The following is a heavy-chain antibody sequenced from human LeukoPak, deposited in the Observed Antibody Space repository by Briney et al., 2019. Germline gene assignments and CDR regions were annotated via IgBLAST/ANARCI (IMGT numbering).Heavy chain of an antibody. Sequence: GGSLRLSCAASGFTFSSYAMSWVRQAPGKGLEWVSAIRHSGGRTYYADSVKGRFTISRDNSKNTLYLQMNSLRADDTAVYYCAIVGADSGGWFDPWGQGTLVTVSS. CDR3: AIVGADSGGWFDP. V-gene: IGHV3-23*01. J-gene: IGHJ5*02. CDR1: GFTFSSYA. CDR2: IRHSGGRT. D-gene: IGHD4-17*01.